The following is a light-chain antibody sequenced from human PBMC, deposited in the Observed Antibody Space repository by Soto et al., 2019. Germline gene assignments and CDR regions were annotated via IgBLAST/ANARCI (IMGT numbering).Light chain of an antibody. Sequence: EVVLTQSPATLSLSPGERATLSCRARQSVGNNLVWYQQKPGQAPRLLIHDAYSRATGIPDRFSGSGSDRDFTLTISRLEPEDFAVYYCQQYAGSPRTFGQGTKLEIK. CDR1: QSVGNN. CDR2: DAY. V-gene: IGKV3-20*01. J-gene: IGKJ2*01. CDR3: QQYAGSPRT.